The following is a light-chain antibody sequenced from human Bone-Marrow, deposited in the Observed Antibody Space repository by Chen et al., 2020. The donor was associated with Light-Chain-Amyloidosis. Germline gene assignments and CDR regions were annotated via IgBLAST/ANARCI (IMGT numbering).Light chain of an antibody. V-gene: IGKV3-20*01. J-gene: IGKJ4*01. CDR2: GSS. Sequence: EIVLTQSPGTLSLSPGEGANLSCRASQTISSNYLTLYQQKFGQAPRLLIYGSSSRATGIPDRFTGSGSGTDFTLTINRLEPEDFAMYYCQQYGTSPLTFGVGTKVEIK. CDR3: QQYGTSPLT. CDR1: QTISSNY.